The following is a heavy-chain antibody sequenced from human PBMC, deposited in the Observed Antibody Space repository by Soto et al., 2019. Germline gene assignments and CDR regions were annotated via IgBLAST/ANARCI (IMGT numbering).Heavy chain of an antibody. CDR1: RFTFSTYW. CDR3: ARGGSCSSTSCSLFDS. Sequence: EVQLVESGGGLVQPGGSLILSCAASRFTFSTYWMSWVRQAPGKGLEWVANIRQDGSQKYYVDSVKGRFTISRDNAKNSLYLQMNSLRADDTAVYYCARGGSCSSTSCSLFDSWGEGTLVTVSS. J-gene: IGHJ4*02. CDR2: IRQDGSQK. D-gene: IGHD2-2*03. V-gene: IGHV3-7*01.